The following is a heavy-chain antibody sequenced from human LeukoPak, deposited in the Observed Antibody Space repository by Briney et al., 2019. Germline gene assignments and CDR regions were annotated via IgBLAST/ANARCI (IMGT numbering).Heavy chain of an antibody. Sequence: PGGSLRLSCAASGFTFSSYSMNWVRQAPGKGLEWVSSITSSSSYIYYTDSMKGRFTISRDNAKKSLYLQMNSLRAEDTAVHYCARSPGGGLYYDSSGYYYPTFDSWGQGTLVTVSS. CDR1: GFTFSSYS. J-gene: IGHJ4*02. V-gene: IGHV3-21*01. CDR2: ITSSSSYI. D-gene: IGHD3-22*01. CDR3: ARSPGGGLYYDSSGYYYPTFDS.